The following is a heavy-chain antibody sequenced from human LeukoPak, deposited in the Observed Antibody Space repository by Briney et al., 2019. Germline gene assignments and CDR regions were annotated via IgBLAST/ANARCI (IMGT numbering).Heavy chain of an antibody. Sequence: GGSLRLSCAASGFAFSGYALSWVRQPAGKGLEWVSAISGGGDGTYYADSAKGRFTISRDNSKNTLYLQMNSLRAEDTAVYYCAKDPARTKDDYDYSDYWGQGTLVTVSS. CDR3: AKDPARTKDDYDYSDY. D-gene: IGHD4-17*01. J-gene: IGHJ4*02. V-gene: IGHV3-23*01. CDR1: GFAFSGYA. CDR2: ISGGGDGT.